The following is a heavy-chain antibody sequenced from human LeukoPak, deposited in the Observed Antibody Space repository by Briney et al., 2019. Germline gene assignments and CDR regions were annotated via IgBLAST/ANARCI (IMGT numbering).Heavy chain of an antibody. D-gene: IGHD3-10*01. V-gene: IGHV4-39*01. CDR2: IYYSGST. Sequence: KPAETLSLTCTVSGGSISSSSYYWGWIRRPPGKGREWIGSIYYSGSTYYNPSLTSRVTISVDTSKNPFSLKLSSVTAAAPAVYYCASGGSYYGRKYSYYGTDVWGQGTTLTVYS. CDR1: GGSISSSSYY. J-gene: IGHJ6*02. CDR3: ASGGSYYGRKYSYYGTDV.